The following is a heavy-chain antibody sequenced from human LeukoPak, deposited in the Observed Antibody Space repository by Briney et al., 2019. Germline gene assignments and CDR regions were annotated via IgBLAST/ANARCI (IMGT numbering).Heavy chain of an antibody. CDR1: GGSISSYY. D-gene: IGHD3-22*01. V-gene: IGHV4-59*01. Sequence: PSETLSLTCTVSGGSISSYYWSWIRQPPGKGLEWIGYIYYSGSTNYNPSLKSRVTISVDTSKNQFPLKLSSVTAADTAVYYCARGGFRGYYDSSGYSAFDIWGQGTMVTVSS. CDR3: ARGGFRGYYDSSGYSAFDI. CDR2: IYYSGST. J-gene: IGHJ3*02.